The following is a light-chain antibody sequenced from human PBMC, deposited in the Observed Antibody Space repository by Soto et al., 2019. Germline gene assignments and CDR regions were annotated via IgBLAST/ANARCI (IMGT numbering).Light chain of an antibody. CDR1: QRISFW. CDR2: SAS. J-gene: IGKJ1*01. V-gene: IGKV1-5*03. CDR3: QQYNSYSTFGTAT. Sequence: DIQVTPSPSSLSASVGDRVNITCRTNQRISFWLNWYQQKPGKATKLLIYSASDLESGVPSRLSGSGFGTEFTLTINSLQPDDFATYYCQQYNSYSTFGTATFGQGTKVDIK.